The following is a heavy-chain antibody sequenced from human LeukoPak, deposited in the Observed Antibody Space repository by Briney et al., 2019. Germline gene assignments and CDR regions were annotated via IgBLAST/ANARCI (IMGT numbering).Heavy chain of an antibody. D-gene: IGHD3-10*01. V-gene: IGHV4-59*01. CDR2: IYYSGST. J-gene: IGHJ5*02. CDR1: GGSISSYY. CDR3: ARSPSMVRGVIYWFDP. Sequence: SETLSLTCTVSGGSISSYYWSWIRQPPGKGLEWIGYIYYSGSTNYNPSLKSRVTISVDTSKNQFSLKLSSVTTPATAVYYCARSPSMVRGVIYWFDPWGQGTLVTVSS.